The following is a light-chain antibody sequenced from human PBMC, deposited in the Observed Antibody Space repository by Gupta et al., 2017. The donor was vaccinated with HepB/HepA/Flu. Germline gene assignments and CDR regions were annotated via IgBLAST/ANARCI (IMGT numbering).Light chain of an antibody. Sequence: SYVLSQSPVMSVAPGKAAVISWGGNNLETKSVHWYQQKPGQAPVLVVSYNSVRPSVIPERYSGSNSGNTDTLSISRVEAGDEADYCCLVWDTSDKHPVFGGGTKLTVL. CDR3: LVWDTSDKHPV. CDR2: YNS. J-gene: IGLJ3*02. V-gene: IGLV3-21*03. CDR1: NLETKS.